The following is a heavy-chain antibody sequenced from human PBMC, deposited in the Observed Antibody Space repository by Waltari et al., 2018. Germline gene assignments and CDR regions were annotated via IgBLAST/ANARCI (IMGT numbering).Heavy chain of an antibody. CDR2: IYHSGST. Sequence: QVKLQESGPGLVKPSETLSLTCAVSGYSISSGYYRGWIRQPSGKGMEWIGSIYHSGSTYYNPSLKSRVTISVDTSKNQFSLKLSSVTAADTAVYYCARQGDRHIVVVVAATFDYWGQGTLVTVSS. CDR3: ARQGDRHIVVVVAATFDY. V-gene: IGHV4-38-2*01. J-gene: IGHJ4*02. CDR1: GYSISSGYY. D-gene: IGHD2-15*01.